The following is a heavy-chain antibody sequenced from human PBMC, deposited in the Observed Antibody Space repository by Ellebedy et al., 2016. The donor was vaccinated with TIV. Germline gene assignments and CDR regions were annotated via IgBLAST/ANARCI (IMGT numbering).Heavy chain of an antibody. CDR1: GYTFTSYY. D-gene: IGHD1-20*01. CDR2: INPSGGST. V-gene: IGHV1-46*01. Sequence: ASVKVSCXASGYTFTSYYMHWARQAPGQGLEWMGIINPSGGSTSYAQKFQGRVTMTRDTSTSTVYMELSRLRSDDTAVYYCARATEIITGTHPDYWGQGTLVTVSS. J-gene: IGHJ4*02. CDR3: ARATEIITGTHPDY.